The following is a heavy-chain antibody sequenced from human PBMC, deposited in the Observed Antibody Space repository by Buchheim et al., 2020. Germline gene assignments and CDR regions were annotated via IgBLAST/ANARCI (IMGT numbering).Heavy chain of an antibody. CDR3: AREYSHKGYFDY. CDR2: IWNDGSNQ. CDR1: GFTFNKFG. Sequence: QVQLMESGGGVVQPGRSLRLSCTASGFTFNKFGMHWVRQAPGKGPEWVALIWNDGSNQFYADSVKGRVAISRANSKNTLYLQMNSLGAEDTAVYYCAREYSHKGYFDYWGQGTL. J-gene: IGHJ4*02. V-gene: IGHV3-33*01. D-gene: IGHD6-13*01.